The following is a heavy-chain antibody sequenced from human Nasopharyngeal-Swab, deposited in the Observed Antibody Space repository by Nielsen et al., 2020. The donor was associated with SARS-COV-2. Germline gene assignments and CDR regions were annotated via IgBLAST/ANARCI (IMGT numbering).Heavy chain of an antibody. CDR1: GFSLSTNGMG. J-gene: IGHJ1*01. CDR3: VDRVEYYDGSGEEYFHH. Sequence: SGPTLVKPTQTLTLTCTFSGFSLSTNGMGVVWIRQPPGKALEWVALIYWNDGKRYRPSLKSRLTITKDTSKNQVVLTMTNMNPVDTATYFCVDRVEYYDGSGEEYFHHWGQGTLVTVSS. V-gene: IGHV2-5*01. D-gene: IGHD3-22*01. CDR2: IYWNDGK.